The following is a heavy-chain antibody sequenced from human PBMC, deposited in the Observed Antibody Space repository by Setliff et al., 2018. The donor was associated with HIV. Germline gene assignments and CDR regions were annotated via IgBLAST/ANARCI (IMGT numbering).Heavy chain of an antibody. CDR1: GGSNSSGSYY. J-gene: IGHJ4*02. CDR3: ASAGSGTRAPPRY. V-gene: IGHV4-61*02. D-gene: IGHD1-1*01. Sequence: SETLSLTCTVSGGSNSSGSYYWNWIRQPAGKGLEWIGRIYTSGSTNYNPSLKSRVTIPVDTSKNQFSLKLSSVTAADTAVYYCASAGSGTRAPPRYWGQGTLVTVS. CDR2: IYTSGST.